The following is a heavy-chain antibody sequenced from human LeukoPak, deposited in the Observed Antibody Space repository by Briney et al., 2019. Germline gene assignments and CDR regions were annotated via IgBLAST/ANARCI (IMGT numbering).Heavy chain of an antibody. CDR1: GYTFTTYD. V-gene: IGHV1-8*03. CDR2: INPNSGNT. CDR3: ARQGYIQLWGFYYYYMDV. D-gene: IGHD5-18*01. J-gene: IGHJ6*03. Sequence: GASVKVSCKASGYTFTTYDINWVRQATGQGLEWVGYINPNSGNTGYAQKFQGRVTITRNTSISTAYMELSSLRSEDTAIYYCARQGYIQLWGFYYYYMDVWGKGTTVTVSS.